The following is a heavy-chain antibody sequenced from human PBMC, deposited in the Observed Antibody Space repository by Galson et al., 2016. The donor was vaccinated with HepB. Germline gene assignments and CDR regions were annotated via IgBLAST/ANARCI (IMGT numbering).Heavy chain of an antibody. D-gene: IGHD6-19*01. Sequence: SVKVSCKASGGIFNSHAFSWVRQAPGQGLEWMGRIIPILDITDYAQKFQGRVTITADKSASTAFMELSSLRSEDTAVYFCAAVAGVRYYFDYWGQGTLVTVSS. CDR3: AAVAGVRYYFDY. CDR1: GGIFNSHA. J-gene: IGHJ4*02. V-gene: IGHV1-69*10. CDR2: IIPILDIT.